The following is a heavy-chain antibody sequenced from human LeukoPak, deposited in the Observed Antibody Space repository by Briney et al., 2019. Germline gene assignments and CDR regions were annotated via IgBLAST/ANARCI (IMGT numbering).Heavy chain of an antibody. V-gene: IGHV4-59*08. CDR3: ARRVAVTGIYCFDH. CDR2: VYYSGAT. Sequence: SETLSLTCTVSGGSISTYYWNWIRQPPGKGLEWIGYVYYSGATNYNPSLKSRVTISLDTSKNQFSLRLTSVTAADTAVYYCARRVAVTGIYCFDHWGQGTPVTVSS. CDR1: GGSISTYY. D-gene: IGHD3-3*02. J-gene: IGHJ4*02.